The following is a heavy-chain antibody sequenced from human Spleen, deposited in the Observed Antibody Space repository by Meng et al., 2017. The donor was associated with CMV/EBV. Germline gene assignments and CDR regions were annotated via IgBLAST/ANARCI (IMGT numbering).Heavy chain of an antibody. CDR3: ARGYSSSWSPRFDP. D-gene: IGHD6-13*01. CDR2: IYYSGST. CDR1: GGSVRSGSCY. Sequence: SGGSVRSGSCYWSWIRQPPGKGLEWIGYIYYSGSTNYNPSLKSRVTISVDTSKNQFSLKLSSVTAADTAVYYCARGYSSSWSPRFDPWGQGTLVTVSS. V-gene: IGHV4-61*01. J-gene: IGHJ5*02.